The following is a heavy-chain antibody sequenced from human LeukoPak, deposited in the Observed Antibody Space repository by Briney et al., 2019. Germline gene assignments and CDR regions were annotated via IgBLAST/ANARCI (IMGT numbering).Heavy chain of an antibody. J-gene: IGHJ4*02. CDR2: ISYDGSNK. D-gene: IGHD4-23*01. V-gene: IGHV3-30-3*01. CDR3: ARDLRLTVVTPGS. Sequence: GGSLRLSCAASGFTFSSYAMHWVRQAPGKGLEWVAVISYDGSNKYYADSVKGRFTISRDNSKNTLYLQMNSLRAEDTAVYYCARDLRLTVVTPGSWGQGTLVTVSS. CDR1: GFTFSSYA.